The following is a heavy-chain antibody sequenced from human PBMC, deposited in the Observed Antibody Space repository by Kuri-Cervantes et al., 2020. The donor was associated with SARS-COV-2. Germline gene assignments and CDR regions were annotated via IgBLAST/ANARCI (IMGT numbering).Heavy chain of an antibody. D-gene: IGHD6-13*01. V-gene: IGHV1-2*04. CDR1: GYTFTSYD. CDR2: INPNSGGT. Sequence: ASVKVSCKASGYTFTSYDINWVRQAPGQGLEWMGWINPNSGGTNYAQKFQGWVTMTRDTSISTAYMELSRLRSDDTAVYYCARSIAAAGTTSRDYYYGMDVWGQGTTVTVSS. J-gene: IGHJ6*02. CDR3: ARSIAAAGTTSRDYYYGMDV.